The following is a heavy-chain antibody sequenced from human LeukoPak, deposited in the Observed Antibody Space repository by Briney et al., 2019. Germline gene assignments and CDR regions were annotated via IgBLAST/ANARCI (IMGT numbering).Heavy chain of an antibody. CDR1: GYTLTELS. CDR2: FDPEDGET. V-gene: IGHV1-24*01. Sequence: GASVKVSCKVSGYTLTELSVHWVRQAPGKGLEWMGGFDPEDGETIYAQKFQGRVTMTEDTSTDTAYMELSSLRSEDTAMYYCATVGHYDILTGYPQRNWFDPWGQGTLVTVSS. CDR3: ATVGHYDILTGYPQRNWFDP. J-gene: IGHJ5*02. D-gene: IGHD3-9*01.